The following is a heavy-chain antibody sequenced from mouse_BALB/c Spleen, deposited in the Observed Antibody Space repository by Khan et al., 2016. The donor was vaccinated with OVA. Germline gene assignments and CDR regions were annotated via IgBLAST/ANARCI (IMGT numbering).Heavy chain of an antibody. Sequence: QVQLQQSGPELVKPGASVKMSCKASGYTFTDYDIRWVKQRTGQGLEWIGEIYPGSGSTLYNEKFKGKATLTADKSSNTAYMQLSSLTSEDSAVYFWAKIFYGNSYAMDYWGQGTAVTISA. V-gene: IGHV1-77*01. J-gene: IGHJ4*01. D-gene: IGHD2-1*01. CDR1: GYTFTDYD. CDR3: AKIFYGNSYAMDY. CDR2: IYPGSGST.